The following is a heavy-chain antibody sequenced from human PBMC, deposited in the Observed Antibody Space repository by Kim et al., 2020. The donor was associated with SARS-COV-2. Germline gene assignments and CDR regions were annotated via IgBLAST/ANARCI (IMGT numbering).Heavy chain of an antibody. J-gene: IGHJ4*02. D-gene: IGHD5-12*01. CDR3: AREGRGGYVSY. CDR2: IYYSGST. V-gene: IGHV4-59*01. Sequence: SETLSLTCTVPGGAISSYYWSWIRQPPGKGLNWIGYIYYSGSTNYKPSLKSRVTLSVDTTKNQLSLKLRSVTAAVTAVYYCAREGRGGYVSYCGQGTLVTVSS. CDR1: GGAISSYY.